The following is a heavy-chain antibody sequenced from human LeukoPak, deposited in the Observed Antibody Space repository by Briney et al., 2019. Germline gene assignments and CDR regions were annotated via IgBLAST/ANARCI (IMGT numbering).Heavy chain of an antibody. J-gene: IGHJ4*02. CDR2: ISSSSSYI. CDR3: ARDRGYYYGSGSYMFDY. V-gene: IGHV3-21*04. Sequence: GGSLRLSCAASGFTFSSYSMNWVRQAPGKGLEWVSSISSSSSYIYYADSVKGRFTISRDNAKNSLYLQMNSLRAEDTALYYCARDRGYYYGSGSYMFDYWGQGTLVTVSS. D-gene: IGHD3-10*01. CDR1: GFTFSSYS.